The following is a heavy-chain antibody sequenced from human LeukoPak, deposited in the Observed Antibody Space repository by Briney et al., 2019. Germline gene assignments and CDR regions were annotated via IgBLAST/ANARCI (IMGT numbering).Heavy chain of an antibody. D-gene: IGHD1-26*01. J-gene: IGHJ4*02. CDR3: ARVSPPEVGATTNVYDY. V-gene: IGHV1-46*01. CDR1: GYTFTSYY. Sequence: ASVKDSCKASGYTFTSYYMHWVRQAPGQGLEWMGIINPSGGSTSYAQKFQGRVTMTRDMSTSTVYMELSSLRSEDTAVYYCARVSPPEVGATTNVYDYWGQGTLVTVSS. CDR2: INPSGGST.